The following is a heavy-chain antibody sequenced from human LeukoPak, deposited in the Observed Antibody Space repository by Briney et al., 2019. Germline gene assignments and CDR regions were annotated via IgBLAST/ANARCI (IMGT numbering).Heavy chain of an antibody. CDR1: GGSISSGDYY. D-gene: IGHD6-13*01. V-gene: IGHV4-30-4*01. J-gene: IGHJ4*02. Sequence: SQTLSLTCTVSGGSISSGDYYWSWIRQPPGKGLEWIGYIYYSGSTYHNPSLKSRVTISVDTSKNRFSLKLTSVTAADTAVYYCARVEVGTPLFDYWGQGTLVTVSS. CDR2: IYYSGST. CDR3: ARVEVGTPLFDY.